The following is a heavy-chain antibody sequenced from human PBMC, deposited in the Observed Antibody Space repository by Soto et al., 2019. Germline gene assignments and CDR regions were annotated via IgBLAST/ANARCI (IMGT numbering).Heavy chain of an antibody. CDR3: ARARTPSDSSGYYLDY. Sequence: GGSLRLFCAAYGFTFASYAMHWVRQAPGKGLEYVSAISSDGGSTYYADSVKGRFTISRDNSKNTLYLQMGSLTAEDMAVYYCARARTPSDSSGYYLDYWGQGTLVTVSS. V-gene: IGHV3-64*02. CDR1: GFTFASYA. J-gene: IGHJ4*02. CDR2: ISSDGGST. D-gene: IGHD3-22*01.